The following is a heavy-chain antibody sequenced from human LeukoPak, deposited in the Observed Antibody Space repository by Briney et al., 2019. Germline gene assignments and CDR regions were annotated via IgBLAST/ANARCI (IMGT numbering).Heavy chain of an antibody. CDR3: ARDADGIAVAGFDY. Sequence: GGSLRPSCAASGFTFSSYSMNWVRQAPGKGLEWVSSISSSSSYIYYADSVKGRFTISRENAKNSLYLQMNSLRAEDTAVYYCARDADGIAVAGFDYWGQGTLVTVSS. J-gene: IGHJ4*02. D-gene: IGHD6-19*01. V-gene: IGHV3-21*01. CDR2: ISSSSSYI. CDR1: GFTFSSYS.